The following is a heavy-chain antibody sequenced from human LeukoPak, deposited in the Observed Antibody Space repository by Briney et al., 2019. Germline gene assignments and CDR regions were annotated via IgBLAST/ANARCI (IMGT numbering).Heavy chain of an antibody. CDR1: GFTLDDYA. CDR2: ISWNSGSI. D-gene: IGHD1-26*01. J-gene: IGHJ5*02. V-gene: IGHV3-9*01. Sequence: GRSLRLSCAASGFTLDDYAMHWVRQAPGKGLEWVSGISWNSGSIGYADSVKGRFTISRDNAKNSLYLQMNSLRAEDTALYYCAKDLRSGELPYNWFDPWGQGTLVTVSS. CDR3: AKDLRSGELPYNWFDP.